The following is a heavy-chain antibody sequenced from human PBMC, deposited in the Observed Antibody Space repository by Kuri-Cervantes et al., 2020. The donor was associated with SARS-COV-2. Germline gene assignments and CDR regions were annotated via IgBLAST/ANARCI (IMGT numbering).Heavy chain of an antibody. CDR3: ARESLGSGTLSGFYYMGV. D-gene: IGHD3-10*01. CDR1: GYTFTGYY. Sequence: ASVKVSCRASGYTFTGYYMHWVRQAPGQGLEWMGWINPNSGGTNYAQKFQGWVTMTRDTSISTVYMELSRLRSDDTAVYYCARESLGSGTLSGFYYMGVWGEGTTVTVSS. CDR2: INPNSGGT. J-gene: IGHJ6*03. V-gene: IGHV1-2*04.